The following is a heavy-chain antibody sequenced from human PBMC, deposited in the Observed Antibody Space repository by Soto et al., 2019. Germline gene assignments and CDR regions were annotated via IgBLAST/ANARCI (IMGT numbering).Heavy chain of an antibody. V-gene: IGHV3-23*01. Sequence: GSLRLSCAASGFTFSSYAMSWVRQAPGKGLEWVSAISGSGGSTYYADSVKGRFTISRDNSKNTLYLQMNSLRAEDTAVYYCARPNRYYYDSSGCFDYWGQGTLVTVSS. D-gene: IGHD3-22*01. J-gene: IGHJ4*02. CDR2: ISGSGGST. CDR3: ARPNRYYYDSSGCFDY. CDR1: GFTFSSYA.